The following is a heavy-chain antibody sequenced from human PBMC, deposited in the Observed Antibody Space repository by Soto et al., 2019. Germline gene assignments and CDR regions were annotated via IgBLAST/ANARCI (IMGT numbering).Heavy chain of an antibody. CDR3: AKGRGGGATRGLNFYYYYGMDV. CDR1: GFTFSSYG. Sequence: GGSLRLSCAASGFTFSSYGMHWVRQAPGKGLEWVAVISYDGSNKYYADSVKGRFTISRDNSKNTLYLQMNSLRAEDTAVYYCAKGRGGGATRGLNFYYYYGMDVWGQGTTVTVSS. CDR2: ISYDGSNK. V-gene: IGHV3-30*18. J-gene: IGHJ6*02. D-gene: IGHD1-26*01.